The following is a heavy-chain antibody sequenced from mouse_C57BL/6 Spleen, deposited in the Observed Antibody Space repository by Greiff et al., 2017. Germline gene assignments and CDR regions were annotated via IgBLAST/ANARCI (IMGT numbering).Heavy chain of an antibody. V-gene: IGHV1-55*01. CDR1: GYTFTSYW. Sequence: QVHVKQPGAELVKPGASVKMSCKASGYTFTSYWITWVKQRPGQGLEWIGDIYPGSGSTNYNEKFKSKATLTVDTSSSTAYMQLSSLTSEDSAVYYCARAGSGRYGSSSFAYWGQGTLVTVSA. CDR3: ARAGSGRYGSSSFAY. CDR2: IYPGSGST. J-gene: IGHJ3*01. D-gene: IGHD1-1*01.